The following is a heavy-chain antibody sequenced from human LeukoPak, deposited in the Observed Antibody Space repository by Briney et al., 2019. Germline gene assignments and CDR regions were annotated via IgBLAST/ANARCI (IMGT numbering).Heavy chain of an antibody. Sequence: SETLSLTCTVSGGSISSHYWSWIRQPPGKGLEWIGYIYYSGSTNYNPSLKNRVTISVDTSKNQFSLKLSSVTAADTAVYYCARGLRWSPPDYWGQGTLVTVSS. V-gene: IGHV4-59*11. CDR1: GGSISSHY. J-gene: IGHJ4*02. D-gene: IGHD4-23*01. CDR2: IYYSGST. CDR3: ARGLRWSPPDY.